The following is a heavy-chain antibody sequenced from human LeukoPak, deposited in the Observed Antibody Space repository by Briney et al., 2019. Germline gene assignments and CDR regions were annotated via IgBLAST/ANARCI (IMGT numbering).Heavy chain of an antibody. CDR2: IYYSGST. CDR1: GGSISSGDYY. D-gene: IGHD6-13*01. V-gene: IGHV4-30-4*01. CDR3: ARMYSSSWYSFGY. Sequence: SQTLSLTCTVSGGSISSGDYYWSWIRQPPGKGLEWIGYIYYSGSTYYNPSLKSRVTISVDTSKNQFSLKLSSVTAADTAVYYCARMYSSSWYSFGYWGQGTLVTVSS. J-gene: IGHJ4*02.